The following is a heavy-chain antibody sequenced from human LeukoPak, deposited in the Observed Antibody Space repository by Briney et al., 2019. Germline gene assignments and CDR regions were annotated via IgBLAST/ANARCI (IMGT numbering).Heavy chain of an antibody. CDR3: ARADSGGTPYYYYYMDV. CDR2: INPNSGGT. CDR1: GYTFTGYY. Sequence: EASVKVSCKASGYTFTGYYMHWVRQAPGQGLEWMGWINPNSGGTNYAQKFQGRVTMTRDTSISTAYMELSRLRSDDTAVYYCARADSGGTPYYYYYMDVWGKGTTVTASS. V-gene: IGHV1-2*02. J-gene: IGHJ6*03. D-gene: IGHD2-15*01.